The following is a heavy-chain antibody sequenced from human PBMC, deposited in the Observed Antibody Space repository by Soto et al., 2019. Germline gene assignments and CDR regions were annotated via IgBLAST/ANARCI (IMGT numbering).Heavy chain of an antibody. CDR1: GGSIISFY. V-gene: IGHV4-39*07. Sequence: SETLSLTCTVSGGSIISFYWGWIRQPPGKGLEWIGSIYYSGSTYYNPSLKSRVIISVDRSKSQFSLKLSSVTAADTAVYYCARVPGPWGQGSLVTVSS. CDR3: ARVPGP. CDR2: IYYSGST. J-gene: IGHJ5*02.